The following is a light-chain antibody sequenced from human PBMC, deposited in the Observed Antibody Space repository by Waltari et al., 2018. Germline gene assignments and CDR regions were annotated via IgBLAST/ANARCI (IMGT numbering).Light chain of an antibody. V-gene: IGLV2-11*01. Sequence: QSALTQPRSVSGSPGQSVTISCTGTSSDVGGYNYVSWYQQHPGKAPELMIYDVNRRPSGVPDRFSGSKSGNTASLTISGLQAEDEADYYCCSYAGSSTHVVFGGGTKLTVL. CDR1: SSDVGGYNY. J-gene: IGLJ2*01. CDR2: DVN. CDR3: CSYAGSSTHVV.